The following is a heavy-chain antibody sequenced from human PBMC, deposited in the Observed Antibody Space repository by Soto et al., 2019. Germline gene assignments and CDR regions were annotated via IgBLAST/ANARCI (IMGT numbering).Heavy chain of an antibody. Sequence: QVQLVQSGAEVKKPGSSVKVSCKASGGTFSSYAISWVRQAPGQGLEWMGGIIPIFGTANYAQKFQGRVTITADKSKSTAYMGLSSLRSEDTAVYYCATKGDIVVVPAAISYPYYYYYYGMDVWGQGTTVTVSS. CDR3: ATKGDIVVVPAAISYPYYYYYYGMDV. CDR1: GGTFSSYA. D-gene: IGHD2-2*02. J-gene: IGHJ6*02. CDR2: IIPIFGTA. V-gene: IGHV1-69*06.